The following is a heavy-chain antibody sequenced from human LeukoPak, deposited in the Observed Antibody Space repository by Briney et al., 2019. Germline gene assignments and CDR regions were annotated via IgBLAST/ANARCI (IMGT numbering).Heavy chain of an antibody. V-gene: IGHV4-34*01. J-gene: IGHJ6*02. CDR2: INHSGNT. Sequence: SETLSLTCAVYGRSFSGYYWSWIRQPPGKGLEWIGEINHSGNTNYNPSLKSRVTISVDTSKNQFSLKLSSMTAADTAVYYCARFKVRGVTRYYYYGMDVWGQGTTVTVSS. CDR1: GRSFSGYY. CDR3: ARFKVRGVTRYYYYGMDV. D-gene: IGHD3-10*01.